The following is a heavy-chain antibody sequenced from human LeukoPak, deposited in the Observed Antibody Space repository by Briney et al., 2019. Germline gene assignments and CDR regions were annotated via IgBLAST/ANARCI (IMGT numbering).Heavy chain of an antibody. D-gene: IGHD3-16*01. CDR1: EFTVSNNY. J-gene: IGHJ4*02. Sequence: GSLRLSCEASEFTVSNNYMSWVRQAPGKGLEWIGEINHSGSTNYNPSLKSRVTISADTSKNQFSLKLSSVTAADTAVYYCASRIAAGDEGGEYYFDYWGQGTLVTVSS. CDR2: INHSGST. V-gene: IGHV4-34*01. CDR3: ASRIAAGDEGGEYYFDY.